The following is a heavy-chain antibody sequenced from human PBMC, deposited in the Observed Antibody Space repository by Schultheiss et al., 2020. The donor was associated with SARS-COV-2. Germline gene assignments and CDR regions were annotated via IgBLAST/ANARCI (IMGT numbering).Heavy chain of an antibody. J-gene: IGHJ6*02. Sequence: SETLSLTCAVYGGSFSGYYWSWIRQPPGKGLEWIGRIYTSGSTNYNPSLKSRVTMSVDTSKNQFSLKVSSVTAADRAVYYCARDVLRGGMYVWGQGTTVTVSS. CDR2: IYTSGST. CDR3: ARDVLRGGMYV. V-gene: IGHV4-59*10. CDR1: GGSFSGYY.